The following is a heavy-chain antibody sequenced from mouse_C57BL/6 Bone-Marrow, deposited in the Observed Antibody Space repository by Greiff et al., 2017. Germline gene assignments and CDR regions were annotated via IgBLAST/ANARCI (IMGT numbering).Heavy chain of an antibody. Sequence: EVKLQESGGGLVKPGGSLKLSCAASGFTFSDYGMHWVRQAPEKGLEWVAYISSGSSTIYYADTVKGRFTISRDNAKNTLFLQMTSLRSEDTAMYYCARRYGSSWFAYWGQGTLVTVSA. CDR1: GFTFSDYG. J-gene: IGHJ3*01. CDR3: ARRYGSSWFAY. D-gene: IGHD1-1*01. CDR2: ISSGSSTI. V-gene: IGHV5-17*01.